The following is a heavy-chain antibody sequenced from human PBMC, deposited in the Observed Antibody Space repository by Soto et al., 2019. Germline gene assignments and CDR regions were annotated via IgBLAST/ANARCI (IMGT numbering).Heavy chain of an antibody. D-gene: IGHD2-2*01. J-gene: IGHJ6*02. CDR2: IWYDGGNK. Sequence: QVRLVESGGGVVQPGRSLRLSCAASGFTFSSYGMHWVRQAPGKGLEWVAVIWYDGGNKYFADSVKGRFTISRDNSKNTLYLQMNTLGAEDTAVYYCARGSKLGYYGMDVWGQGTTVTVSS. CDR1: GFTFSSYG. V-gene: IGHV3-33*01. CDR3: ARGSKLGYYGMDV.